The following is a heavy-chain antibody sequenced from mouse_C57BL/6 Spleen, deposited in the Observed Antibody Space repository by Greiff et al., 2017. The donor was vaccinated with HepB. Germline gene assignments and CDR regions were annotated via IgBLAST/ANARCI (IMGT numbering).Heavy chain of an antibody. J-gene: IGHJ1*03. CDR1: GFSLTSYG. V-gene: IGHV2-5*01. Sequence: VQLVESGPGLVQPSQSLSITCTVSGFSLTSYGVHWVRQSPGKGLEWLGVIWRGGSTDYNAAFMSRLSITKDNSKSQVFFKMNSLQADDTAIYYCAKEVNWDGGYFDVWGTGTTVTVSS. CDR2: IWRGGST. CDR3: AKEVNWDGGYFDV. D-gene: IGHD4-1*01.